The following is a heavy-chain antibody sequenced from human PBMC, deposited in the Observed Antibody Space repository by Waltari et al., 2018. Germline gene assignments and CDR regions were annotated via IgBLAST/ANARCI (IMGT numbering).Heavy chain of an antibody. CDR1: GFTFSSYA. CDR3: ARDQGGYYDSSGYYY. Sequence: QVQLVESGGGVVQPGRSLRLSCAASGFTFSSYAMHWVRPAPGKGLEWVAVISYDGSNKYYADSVKGRFTISRDNSKNTLYLQMNSLRAEDTAVYYCARDQGGYYDSSGYYYWGQGTLVTVSS. V-gene: IGHV3-30*01. J-gene: IGHJ4*02. D-gene: IGHD3-22*01. CDR2: ISYDGSNK.